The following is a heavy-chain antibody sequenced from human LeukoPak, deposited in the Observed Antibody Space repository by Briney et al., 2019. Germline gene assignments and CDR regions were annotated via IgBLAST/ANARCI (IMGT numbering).Heavy chain of an antibody. CDR3: ARGPVVVVPAAMGEVDYYYYGMDV. CDR2: IYYSGSA. D-gene: IGHD2-2*01. CDR1: GGSITYYY. Sequence: SETLSLTCTVSGGSITYYYWNWIRQPPGKGLERIGYIYYSGSANYNPSLKSRVTISVDTSKNQFSLKLSSVTAADTAVYYCARGPVVVVPAAMGEVDYYYYGMDVWGQGTTVTVSS. J-gene: IGHJ6*02. V-gene: IGHV4-59*12.